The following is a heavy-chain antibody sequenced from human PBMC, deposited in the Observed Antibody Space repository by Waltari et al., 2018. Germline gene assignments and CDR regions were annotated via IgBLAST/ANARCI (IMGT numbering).Heavy chain of an antibody. V-gene: IGHV4-31*03. CDR3: ARDRRGSWWYFDL. CDR1: GGSISSGGYY. J-gene: IGHJ2*01. Sequence: QVQLQESGPGLVKPSQTLSLTCTVSGGSISSGGYYWSWIRQHPGKGLEWIGYIYYSGSTYYNPSLKSRVTISVDTSRNQFSLKLSSVTAADTAVYYCARDRRGSWWYFDLWGRGTLVTVSS. D-gene: IGHD3-16*01. CDR2: IYYSGST.